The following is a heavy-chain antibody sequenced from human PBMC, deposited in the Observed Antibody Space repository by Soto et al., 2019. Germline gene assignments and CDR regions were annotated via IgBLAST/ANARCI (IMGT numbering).Heavy chain of an antibody. CDR1: GGSISSYY. J-gene: IGHJ4*02. V-gene: IGHV4-59*08. Sequence: SETLSLTCTVSGGSISSYYWSWIRQPPGKGLEWIGYIYYSGSTNYNPSLKSRVTISVDTSKNQLSLKLSSVTAADTAVNYCARRYGYSFDYWGQGTLVTVS. CDR2: IYYSGST. D-gene: IGHD5-18*01. CDR3: ARRYGYSFDY.